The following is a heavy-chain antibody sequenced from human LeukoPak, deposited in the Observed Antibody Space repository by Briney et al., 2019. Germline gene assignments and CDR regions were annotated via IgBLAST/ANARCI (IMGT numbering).Heavy chain of an antibody. Sequence: PGGSLRLSCAASGFTFSSYGMHWVRQAPGKGLEWVAFIRYDGSNKYYADSVKGRFTISRDNSKNTLYLQMNSLRAEDTAVYYCAKDRPHYYYDSSGYLDYWDQGTLVTVSS. CDR3: AKDRPHYYYDSSGYLDY. V-gene: IGHV3-30*02. CDR2: IRYDGSNK. CDR1: GFTFSSYG. D-gene: IGHD3-22*01. J-gene: IGHJ4*02.